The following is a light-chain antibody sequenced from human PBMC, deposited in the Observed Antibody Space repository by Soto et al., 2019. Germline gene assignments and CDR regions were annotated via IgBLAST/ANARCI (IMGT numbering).Light chain of an antibody. CDR3: CSYAGSSTPVV. CDR2: EGS. V-gene: IGLV2-23*01. CDR1: SSDVGSYNL. J-gene: IGLJ2*01. Sequence: QCALTQPASVSGSPGQSITISCTGTSSDVGSYNLVSWYQQHPGKAPKLMIYEGSKRPSGVSNRFSGSKSGNTASLTISGLQAEDEADYYCCSYAGSSTPVVLGGGTKVTVL.